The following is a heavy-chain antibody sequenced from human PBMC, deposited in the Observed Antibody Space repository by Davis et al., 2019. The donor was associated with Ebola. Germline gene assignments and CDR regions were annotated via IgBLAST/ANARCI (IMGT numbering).Heavy chain of an antibody. CDR2: ISYSGST. CDR3: ARRLLREFDP. Sequence: PSETLSLTCIVSGGSINNYYWSWVRQPPGKGLEWIGYISYSGSTNYNPSLKSRVTISVDTSKNQFSLKLSSVTAADTAVYYCARRLLREFDPWGQGTLVTVSS. J-gene: IGHJ5*02. D-gene: IGHD3-3*01. CDR1: GGSINNYY. V-gene: IGHV4-59*08.